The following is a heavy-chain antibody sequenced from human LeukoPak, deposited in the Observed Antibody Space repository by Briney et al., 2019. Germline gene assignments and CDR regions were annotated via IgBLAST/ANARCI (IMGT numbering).Heavy chain of an antibody. CDR3: AKSEQLLWFGELSHTRYYFDY. V-gene: IGHV1/OR15-3*01. CDR2: INAGNGNT. CDR1: GYTFTGYY. D-gene: IGHD3-10*01. Sequence: ASVKVSCKASGYTFTGYYMHWVRQAPGQRLEWMGWINAGNGNTKYSQKFQGRVTMTRDTSTSTVYMELSSLRSEDTAVYYCAKSEQLLWFGELSHTRYYFDYWGQGTLVTVSS. J-gene: IGHJ4*02.